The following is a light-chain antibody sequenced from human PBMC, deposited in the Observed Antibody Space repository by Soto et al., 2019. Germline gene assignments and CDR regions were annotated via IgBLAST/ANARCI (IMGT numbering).Light chain of an antibody. CDR1: QRISNW. CDR2: DVS. Sequence: IHITLSPSTLSSSLRARVTLNCRASQRISNWLAWYQQKPGKAPKLLIYDVSSLQSGVPSRFSGSGSGTEFTLTISGLQPDDSATYYCQQYNTFWTFGQGTKVDIK. CDR3: QQYNTFWT. V-gene: IGKV1-5*01. J-gene: IGKJ1*01.